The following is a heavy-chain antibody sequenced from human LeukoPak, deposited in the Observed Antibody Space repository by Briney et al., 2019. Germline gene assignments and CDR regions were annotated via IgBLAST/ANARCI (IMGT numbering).Heavy chain of an antibody. CDR2: TNPNGGST. D-gene: IGHD6-13*01. CDR3: AREETIAPAGFDY. V-gene: IGHV1-46*01. J-gene: IGHJ4*02. CDR1: GYTFTNYY. Sequence: ASVKVSCKASGYTFTNYYMHWVRQAPGQGLEWVGVTNPNGGSTSYAQKFQGRVTMTRDTSTSTVYMELSSLRSEDTAVYYCAREETIAPAGFDYWGQGTLVTVSS.